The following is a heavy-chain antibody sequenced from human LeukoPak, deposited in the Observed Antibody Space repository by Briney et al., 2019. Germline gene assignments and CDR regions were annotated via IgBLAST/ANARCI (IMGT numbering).Heavy chain of an antibody. V-gene: IGHV3-23*01. CDR3: AKDAVVGASR. J-gene: IGHJ4*02. Sequence: GGSLRLSCAASGCTFSSYAMSWVRQAPGKGLEWVSAISGSGGSTYYADSVKGRCTISRDNSKNALYLQMSSLRAEDTAVYYCAKDAVVGASRWGQGTLVTVSS. CDR2: ISGSGGST. D-gene: IGHD1-26*01. CDR1: GCTFSSYA.